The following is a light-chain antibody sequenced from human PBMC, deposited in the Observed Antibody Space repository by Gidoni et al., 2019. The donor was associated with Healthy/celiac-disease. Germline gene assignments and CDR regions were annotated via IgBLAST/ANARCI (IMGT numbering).Light chain of an antibody. Sequence: QSALTQPASVSGSPGQSITISCTGTSSDVGSYNLVSWYHQHPGKAPKLMIYEGSKRPSGVSNRFSGSKSGNTAFLTISGLQAEDEADYYCCSYAGSVVFGGGTKLTVL. CDR2: EGS. V-gene: IGLV2-23*01. CDR3: CSYAGSVV. J-gene: IGLJ2*01. CDR1: SSDVGSYNL.